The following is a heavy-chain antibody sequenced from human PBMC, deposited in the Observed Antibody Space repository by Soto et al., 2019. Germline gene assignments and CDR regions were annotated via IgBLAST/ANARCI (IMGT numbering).Heavy chain of an antibody. V-gene: IGHV3-33*08. CDR2: ISYDGSNK. D-gene: IGHD3-22*01. CDR3: VRERAPYDGFDI. CDR1: GFTFSSYG. Sequence: PGGSLRLSCAASGFTFSSYGMHWVRQAPGKGLEWVTVISYDGSNKYYADSVKGRFSTSRDNSKNMVYLQMNSLRVEDTAVYHCVRERAPYDGFDIWGQGTMVTVSS. J-gene: IGHJ3*02.